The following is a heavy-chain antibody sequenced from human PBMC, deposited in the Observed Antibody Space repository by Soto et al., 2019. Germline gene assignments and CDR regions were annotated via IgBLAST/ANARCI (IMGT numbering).Heavy chain of an antibody. CDR2: IKQDGSEK. CDR3: ARDRPAGSAY. Sequence: GGSQSLSYAAAGFTFSGYCMRWVRQAPGKGLEWVANIKQDGSEKYYVHSVKGRFTISRDNAKNSLYLQMNSLRAEDTAVYYCARDRPAGSAYWGQGTLVTVSS. D-gene: IGHD3-10*01. J-gene: IGHJ4*02. CDR1: GFTFSGYC. V-gene: IGHV3-7*01.